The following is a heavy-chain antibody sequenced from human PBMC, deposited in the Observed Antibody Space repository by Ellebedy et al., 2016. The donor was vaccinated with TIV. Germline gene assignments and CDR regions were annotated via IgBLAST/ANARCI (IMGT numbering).Heavy chain of an antibody. D-gene: IGHD4-23*01. V-gene: IGHV3-7*04. CDR3: ARGDGNWLDP. CDR1: GFDLRNYW. CDR2: IKGDARSE. Sequence: GESLKISCVASGFDLRNYWMSWVRQAPGKGLEWVANIKGDARSEYYLDSVKGRFTISRDNLQRSLYHQVNSLRVEDTAVYFWARGDGNWLDPWGQGTLVTVAS. J-gene: IGHJ5*02.